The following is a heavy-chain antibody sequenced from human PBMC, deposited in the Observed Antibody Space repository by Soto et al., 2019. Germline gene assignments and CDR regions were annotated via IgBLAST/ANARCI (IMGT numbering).Heavy chain of an antibody. CDR2: ISFDGSER. V-gene: IGHV3-30*18. CDR3: ANGKDGVCYYYGMDV. J-gene: IGHJ6*02. Sequence: QVQLVESGGGVVQPGTSLRLSCVVSGLTFRDSGMHWVRQAPGKGLEWVAVISFDGSERHYRDSAKGRFSISRDNSRNTLYLQMNRLRGDESAVYYCANGKDGVCYYYGMDVWGQGSTVTVSS. CDR1: GLTFRDSG. D-gene: IGHD1-26*01.